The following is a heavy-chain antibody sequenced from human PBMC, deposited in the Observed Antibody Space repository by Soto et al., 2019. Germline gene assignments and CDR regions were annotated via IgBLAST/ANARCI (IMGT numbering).Heavy chain of an antibody. CDR1: GFTFSSYS. D-gene: IGHD2-15*01. Sequence: EVPLVESGGGLVQPGGSLRLSCAASGFTFSSYSMNWVRQAPGKGLEWVSYISTSSSTIYYVDSVKGRFTISRDNAKNTLYLQMNRRRAEETAVYYGEGEGGVYWSGGSCYDYGMDGWGQGTTVTVSS. CDR3: EGEGGVYWSGGSCYDYGMDG. V-gene: IGHV3-48*01. CDR2: ISTSSSTI. J-gene: IGHJ6*02.